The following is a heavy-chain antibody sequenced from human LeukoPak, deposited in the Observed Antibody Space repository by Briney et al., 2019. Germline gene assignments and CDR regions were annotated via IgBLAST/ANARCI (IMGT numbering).Heavy chain of an antibody. Sequence: GASVKVSCKASGGTFSSYAISWVRQAPGQGLEWMGGIIPIFGTANYAQKFQGRVTITADESTSTAYMELSSLRSEDTAVYYCARRGFWSGYYTDYYYYGMDVWGQGTTVTVSS. CDR3: ARRGFWSGYYTDYYYYGMDV. CDR2: IIPIFGTA. CDR1: GGTFSSYA. D-gene: IGHD3-3*01. J-gene: IGHJ6*02. V-gene: IGHV1-69*13.